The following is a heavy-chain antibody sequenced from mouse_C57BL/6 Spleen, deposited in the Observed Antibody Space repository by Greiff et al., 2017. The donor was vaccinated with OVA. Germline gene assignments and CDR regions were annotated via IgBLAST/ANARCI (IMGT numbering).Heavy chain of an antibody. CDR2: INPNNGGT. V-gene: IGHV1-26*01. D-gene: IGHD1-1*01. J-gene: IGHJ4*01. Sequence: VQLQQSGPELVKPGASVKISCKASGYTFTDYYMNWVKQSHGKSLEWIGDINPNNGGTSYNQKFKGKATLTVDKSSSTAYMELRGLTSEDSAVYYCATTVYYAMDYWGQGTSVTVSS. CDR1: GYTFTDYY. CDR3: ATTVYYAMDY.